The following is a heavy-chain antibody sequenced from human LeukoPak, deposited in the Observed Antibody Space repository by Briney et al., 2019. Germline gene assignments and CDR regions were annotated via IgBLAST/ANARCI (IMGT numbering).Heavy chain of an antibody. CDR1: GFTFSDHY. CDR3: ARAAQEYYYDSSGYSGYYYYGMDV. Sequence: GRSLRLSCAASGFTFSDHYMDWVRQAPGKGLEWVGRTRNKANSYTTEYAASVKGRFTISRDDSKNSLYLQMNSLKTEDTAVYYCARAAQEYYYDSSGYSGYYYYGMDVWGQGTTVTVSS. D-gene: IGHD3-22*01. J-gene: IGHJ6*02. CDR2: TRNKANSYTT. V-gene: IGHV3-72*01.